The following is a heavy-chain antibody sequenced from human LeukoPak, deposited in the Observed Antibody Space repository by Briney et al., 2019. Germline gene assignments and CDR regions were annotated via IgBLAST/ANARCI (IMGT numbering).Heavy chain of an antibody. J-gene: IGHJ5*02. CDR2: INPNNGDT. D-gene: IGHD3-22*01. CDR3: ARDRNYYDSSGYNWFDP. Sequence: ASVKVSCKASGGTFSSYAISWVRQAPGQGLEWMGWINPNNGDTNYAQKFQGRVAMTRDTSISAAYMELSSLRSDDTAVYYCARDRNYYDSSGYNWFDPWGQGTLVTVSS. V-gene: IGHV1-2*02. CDR1: GGTFSSYA.